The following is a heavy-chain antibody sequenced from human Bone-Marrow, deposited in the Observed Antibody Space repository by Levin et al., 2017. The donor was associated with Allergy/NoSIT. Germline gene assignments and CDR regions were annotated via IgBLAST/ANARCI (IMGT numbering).Heavy chain of an antibody. D-gene: IGHD3-10*01. CDR1: GFSFNTYS. J-gene: IGHJ4*02. CDR2: ISSSSSAI. Sequence: TPGGSLRLSCVASGFSFNTYSMNWVRQAPGKGLEWVSSISSSSSAIYYADSVKGRFTISRDNAKNSLYLQMDSLRVEDTAVYYCARGGDHYDYWGQGSLVTVSS. CDR3: ARGGDHYDY. V-gene: IGHV3-21*01.